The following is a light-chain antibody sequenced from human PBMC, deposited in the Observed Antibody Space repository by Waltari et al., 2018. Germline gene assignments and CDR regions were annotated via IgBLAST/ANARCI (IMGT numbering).Light chain of an antibody. CDR3: QQYNSYTWT. J-gene: IGKJ1*01. Sequence: DIQMTQSPSTLSASVGDRVTITCRASQSISSWLAWYQQKPGKAPKLLIYKASSLESGVPSRFRGSGSGTEFTLTIRSLQPDDFATYYCQQYNSYTWTFGQGTKGELK. V-gene: IGKV1-5*03. CDR1: QSISSW. CDR2: KAS.